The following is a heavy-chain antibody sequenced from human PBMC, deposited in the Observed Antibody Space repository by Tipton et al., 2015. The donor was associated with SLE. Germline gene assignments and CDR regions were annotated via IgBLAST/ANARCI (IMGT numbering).Heavy chain of an antibody. J-gene: IGHJ3*02. Sequence: TLSLTCTVSGLSISDHYWTWIRQPPGKGLECLGYVFYSGPNFIRAHYNPSLMSRLTISVDTSKNHFSLRLSSVTAADTAVYYCARDRVGDDRDVFDIWGQGTLVTVSS. CDR1: GLSISDHY. CDR3: ARDRVGDDRDVFDI. D-gene: IGHD3-10*01. CDR2: VFYSGPNFIRA. V-gene: IGHV4-59*11.